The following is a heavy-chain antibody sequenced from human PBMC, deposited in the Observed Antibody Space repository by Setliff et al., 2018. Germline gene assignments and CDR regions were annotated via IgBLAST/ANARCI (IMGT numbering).Heavy chain of an antibody. CDR1: GFTFSSYW. Sequence: GGSLRLSCAASGFTFSSYWMHWVRQAPGKGLVWVSRINSDGSGTSYADSVKGRFTISRDNAKNTLYLQMNSLRAEDTAVFYCVAVRWNYPTVWGQGTLVTVSS. CDR2: INSDGSGT. J-gene: IGHJ4*02. V-gene: IGHV3-74*01. CDR3: VAVRWNYPTV. D-gene: IGHD1-7*01.